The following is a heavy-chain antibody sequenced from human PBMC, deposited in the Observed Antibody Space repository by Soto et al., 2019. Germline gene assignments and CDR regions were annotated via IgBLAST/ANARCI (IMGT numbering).Heavy chain of an antibody. CDR2: IKQDGSEE. CDR1: GFTFSSNW. J-gene: IGHJ4*02. D-gene: IGHD2-21*01. Sequence: QPGGSLRLSCAAAGFTFSSNWMSWVRQAPGKGLEWVANIKQDGSEEYYVDSVKGRFIISRDNAKNSVYLQMNSLRAEDTAVYYCGRGVRFQTKVYYFDSWGQGTLVTVSS. CDR3: GRGVRFQTKVYYFDS. V-gene: IGHV3-7*04.